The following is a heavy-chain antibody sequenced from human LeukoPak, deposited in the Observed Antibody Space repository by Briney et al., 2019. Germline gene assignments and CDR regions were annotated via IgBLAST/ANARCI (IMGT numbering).Heavy chain of an antibody. Sequence: PGGSLRLSCVASGFSLTKYWMTWVRQAPGKGLEWVARLHPDGSERNYVGSVEGRFTVFGDNAKSSLFLQMHSLRVEDTAVYYCARGGYSFDYLGQGTLVTVPS. D-gene: IGHD5-12*01. CDR1: GFSLTKYW. J-gene: IGHJ4*02. V-gene: IGHV3-7*01. CDR2: LHPDGSER. CDR3: ARGGYSFDY.